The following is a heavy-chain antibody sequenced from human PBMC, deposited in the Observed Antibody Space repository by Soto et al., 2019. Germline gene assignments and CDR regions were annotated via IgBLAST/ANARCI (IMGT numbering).Heavy chain of an antibody. Sequence: EVQLVESGGGLVQPGRSLRLSCAASGFTFDDYAMHWVRQAPGKGLEWVANIKQDGSEKYYVDSVKGRFTISRDNAKNSLYLQMNSLRAEDTAVYYCARGSRPQFYGDYGDYFDYWGQGTLVTVSS. J-gene: IGHJ4*02. V-gene: IGHV3-7*03. D-gene: IGHD4-17*01. CDR3: ARGSRPQFYGDYGDYFDY. CDR1: GFTFDDYA. CDR2: IKQDGSEK.